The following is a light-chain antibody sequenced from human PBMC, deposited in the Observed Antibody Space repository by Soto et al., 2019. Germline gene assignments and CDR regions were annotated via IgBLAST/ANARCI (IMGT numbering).Light chain of an antibody. CDR2: GAS. Sequence: DIQMTQSPSTLSATVGDTLTITCQASQDISHYLNWYQQKPGKAPNPLIYGASSLKSGVPARFSGSGSGTEFTLTISRLEPEDFAVYYCRQYGSSPITFGQGTRLEIK. J-gene: IGKJ5*01. V-gene: IGKV1-33*01. CDR3: RQYGSSPIT. CDR1: QDISHY.